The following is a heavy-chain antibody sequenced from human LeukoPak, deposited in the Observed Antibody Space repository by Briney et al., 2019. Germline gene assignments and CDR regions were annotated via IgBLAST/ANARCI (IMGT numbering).Heavy chain of an antibody. J-gene: IGHJ4*02. CDR3: ARDRLGRGVGATLDY. V-gene: IGHV3-30*04. D-gene: IGHD1-26*01. CDR2: ISYDGSNK. Sequence: PGGSLRLSCAASGFTFSSYAMSWVRQAPGKGLEWVAVISYDGSNKHYADSVKGRFTISRDNSKNTLYLQMNSLRAEDTAVYYCARDRLGRGVGATLDYWGQGTLVTVSS. CDR1: GFTFSSYA.